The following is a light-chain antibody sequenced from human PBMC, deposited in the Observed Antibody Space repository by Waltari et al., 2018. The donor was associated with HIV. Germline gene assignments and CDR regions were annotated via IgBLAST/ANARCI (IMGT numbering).Light chain of an antibody. Sequence: DIVMTQSPDSLAVSLGERATINCKSSQSVLYCSNNKNYLAWYQQKAGQPPKLLIYWASTRESGVPDRFSGSGSGTDFTLTISSLQAEDVAVYYCQQYYSAPFTFGPGTKVDIK. CDR1: QSVLYCSNNKNY. J-gene: IGKJ3*01. CDR3: QQYYSAPFT. CDR2: WAS. V-gene: IGKV4-1*01.